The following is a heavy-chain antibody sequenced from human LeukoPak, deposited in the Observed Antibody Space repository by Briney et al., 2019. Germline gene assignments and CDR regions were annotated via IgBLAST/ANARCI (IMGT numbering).Heavy chain of an antibody. J-gene: IGHJ4*02. Sequence: ASVKVSCKVSGYTLTELSMHWVRQAPGKGLEWMGGFDPEDGETIYAQKFQGRVTMTEDTSTDTAYMELSSLRSEDTAVYYCATEPHGSGPPRWDYRGQGTLVTVSS. CDR1: GYTLTELS. V-gene: IGHV1-24*01. CDR3: ATEPHGSGPPRWDY. D-gene: IGHD3-3*01. CDR2: FDPEDGET.